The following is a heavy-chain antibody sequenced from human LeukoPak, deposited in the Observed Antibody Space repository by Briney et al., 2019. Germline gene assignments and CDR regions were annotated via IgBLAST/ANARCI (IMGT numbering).Heavy chain of an antibody. CDR2: ISSGGGST. J-gene: IGHJ4*02. Sequence: PTGGSLRLSCAASGFTFSTYAMTWVRQAPGKGLEWVSSISSGGGSTDYADSVKGRFTISRDNSNNTLYLQMNSLRAEDTAVYYCARDQDGSGSYYRSGHHYWGQGTLVTVSS. D-gene: IGHD3-10*01. V-gene: IGHV3-23*01. CDR3: ARDQDGSGSYYRSGHHY. CDR1: GFTFSTYA.